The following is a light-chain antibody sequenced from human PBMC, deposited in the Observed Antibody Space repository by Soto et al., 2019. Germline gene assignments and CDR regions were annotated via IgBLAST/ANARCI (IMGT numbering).Light chain of an antibody. Sequence: QSALTQPASVSGSPGQSITISCTGTNSDLGTYNLVSWYQQHPGKAPKTIIYEVTKRPSGVSKRFSGSKSGNTASLTISALQAEDEADYYCCSYVGSNIFYVFGAGTKVTVL. V-gene: IGLV2-23*02. CDR1: NSDLGTYNL. J-gene: IGLJ1*01. CDR2: EVT. CDR3: CSYVGSNIFYV.